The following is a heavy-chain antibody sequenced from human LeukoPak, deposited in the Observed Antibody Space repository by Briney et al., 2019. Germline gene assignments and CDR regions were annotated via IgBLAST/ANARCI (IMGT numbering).Heavy chain of an antibody. CDR1: GGSFSGYY. CDR2: INHSGST. V-gene: IGHV4-34*01. D-gene: IGHD2-15*01. CDR3: ARATVGPLYSLHN. J-gene: IGHJ4*02. Sequence: KPSETLSLTCAVYGGSFSGYYWSWIRQPPGKGLEWIGEINHSGSTNYNPSLKSRFTISVDTSKNKFSLKLSSVPAADTAVYYCARATVGPLYSLHNWGQGTLVTVSS.